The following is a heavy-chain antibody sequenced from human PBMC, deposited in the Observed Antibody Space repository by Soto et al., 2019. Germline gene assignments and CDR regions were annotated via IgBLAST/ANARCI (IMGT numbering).Heavy chain of an antibody. CDR1: GFPCSRYW. V-gene: IGHV3-74*01. Sequence: EVQLVESGGGLVQPGGSLRLSCAAAGFPCSRYWMHWVRQAPGEGLMWVSRINSDGSMTSYADSVKGRFTISRDNAKNTVYLNMNSLIAEDTARYYCVSRKDQYNTSTFSYYDQWGQGTLVTVAS. CDR3: VSRKDQYNTSTFSYYDQ. J-gene: IGHJ5*02. D-gene: IGHD1-20*01. CDR2: INSDGSMT.